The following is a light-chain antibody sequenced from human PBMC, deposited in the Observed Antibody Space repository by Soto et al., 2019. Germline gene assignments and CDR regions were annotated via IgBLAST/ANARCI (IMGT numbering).Light chain of an antibody. CDR2: EVS. CDR3: SSYSSTDTLYV. J-gene: IGLJ1*01. Sequence: QSVLTQPASVSGSPRQSITISCTGTRSDIGSYNYVSWYQVHPDKAPKLIIYEVSSRPSGVPDRFSGSKSGNTASLIISGLQAEDEAHYYCSSYSSTDTLYVFGTGTKSPS. V-gene: IGLV2-14*01. CDR1: RSDIGSYNY.